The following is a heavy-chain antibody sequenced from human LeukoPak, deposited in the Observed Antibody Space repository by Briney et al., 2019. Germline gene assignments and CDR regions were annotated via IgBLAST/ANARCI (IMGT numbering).Heavy chain of an antibody. V-gene: IGHV1-24*01. D-gene: IGHD5-12*01. Sequence: ASVKVSCQVSRDAFSEVTLHWVRQAPGKGLEWMGGFDPEDGEPVYAPKFQDRVTMTEDRSTGTTYMALNTVTSEDTAVYYCAASSGYSPGWRDKRIRYFFDSWGRGTLVTVSS. CDR1: RDAFSEVT. CDR3: AASSGYSPGWRDKRIRYFFDS. J-gene: IGHJ4*02. CDR2: FDPEDGEP.